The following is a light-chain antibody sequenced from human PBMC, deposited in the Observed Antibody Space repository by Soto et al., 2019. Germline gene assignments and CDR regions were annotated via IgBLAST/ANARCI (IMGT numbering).Light chain of an antibody. Sequence: DIQMTQSPSSVSASVGDRVTITCRASQGISSRVAWYHQKPGTPPKLLIYAASNLQSGVPSRFSGSGSGTDFTLTISSLQPEDFATYYCQQANDSPWTFGQGTKVDIK. V-gene: IGKV1-12*01. J-gene: IGKJ1*01. CDR3: QQANDSPWT. CDR2: AAS. CDR1: QGISSR.